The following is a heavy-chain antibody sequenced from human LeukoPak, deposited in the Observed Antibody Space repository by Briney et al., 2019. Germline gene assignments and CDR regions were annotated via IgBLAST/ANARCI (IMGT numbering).Heavy chain of an antibody. CDR1: GFTFSSYA. D-gene: IGHD5-12*01. Sequence: GGSLRLSCAASGFTFSSYAMSWVRQAPGKGLEWVSAISGSGGSTYYADSVKGRFTISRGNSKNTLYLQMNSLRAEDTAVYYCAKGTYSGYDRRFDYWGQGTLVTVSS. V-gene: IGHV3-23*01. CDR3: AKGTYSGYDRRFDY. J-gene: IGHJ4*02. CDR2: ISGSGGST.